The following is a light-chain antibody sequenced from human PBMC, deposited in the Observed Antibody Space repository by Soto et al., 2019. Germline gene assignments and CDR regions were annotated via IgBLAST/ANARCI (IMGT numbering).Light chain of an antibody. CDR3: QQYTTSSWT. Sequence: EVVFTQSPCTLALSPGERASLSCRASHSVGSSYLAWYQQKPGQAPRVLIYGTSSRATGIPDRFSGSGSGTDFTLTISRLEPEDFAVYYCQQYTTSSWTFGQGTKVDI. J-gene: IGKJ1*01. CDR2: GTS. V-gene: IGKV3-20*01. CDR1: HSVGSSY.